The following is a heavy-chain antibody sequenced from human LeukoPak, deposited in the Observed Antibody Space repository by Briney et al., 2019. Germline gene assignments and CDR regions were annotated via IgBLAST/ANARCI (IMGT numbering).Heavy chain of an antibody. J-gene: IGHJ4*02. CDR2: VVPMFGIR. D-gene: IGHD5-12*01. Sequence: GSSVKVSCKTSGGTFNNYAISWVRQAPGQGLEWMGRVVPMFGIRNYPQTFRGRVKITADKATNTVYMELRSLRAGDTAIYYCATEPSRSYSFDHLDFWGLGTPVTVSS. CDR1: GGTFNNYA. CDR3: ATEPSRSYSFDHLDF. V-gene: IGHV1-69*04.